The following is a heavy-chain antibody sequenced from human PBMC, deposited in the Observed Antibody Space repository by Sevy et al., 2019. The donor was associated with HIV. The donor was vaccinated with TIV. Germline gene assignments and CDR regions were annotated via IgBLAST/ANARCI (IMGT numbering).Heavy chain of an antibody. CDR2: IRQDGNEI. V-gene: IGHV3-7*01. CDR1: GFTFSDFW. J-gene: IGHJ4*02. Sequence: GGSLRLSCKASGFTFSDFWMQWVRQAPGKGLEWVANIRQDGNEIYYGDSVKGRFTISRDNAKNALYLQMDGLRAEDTAVYYCARRYFDLCGQGTLVTVSS. CDR3: ARRYFDL.